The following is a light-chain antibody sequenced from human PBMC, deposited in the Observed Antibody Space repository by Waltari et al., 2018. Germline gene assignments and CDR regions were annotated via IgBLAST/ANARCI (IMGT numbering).Light chain of an antibody. CDR3: QHYVRLPAT. Sequence: EIVLPQSPGTLSLAPGERATLSCRASQSVSRTLAWYQQKPAQAPSLLIYAASTRATGIPDRFSGSGSGTDFSLTISRLEPEDFAVYYCQHYVRLPATFGQGTKVEIK. CDR1: QSVSRT. CDR2: AAS. V-gene: IGKV3-20*01. J-gene: IGKJ1*01.